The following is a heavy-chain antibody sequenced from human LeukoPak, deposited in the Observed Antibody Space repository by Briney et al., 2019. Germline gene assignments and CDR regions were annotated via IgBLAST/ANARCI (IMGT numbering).Heavy chain of an antibody. D-gene: IGHD1-7*01. CDR1: GGSISSGGYS. Sequence: SETLSLTCAVSGGSISSGGYSWSWIRQPPGKGLEWIGYIYHSGSTYYNPSLKSRVTISVDRSKNQFSLKLSSVTAADTAVYYCVGWNWDYRGFDPWGQGTLVTVSS. V-gene: IGHV4-30-2*01. CDR3: VGWNWDYRGFDP. CDR2: IYHSGST. J-gene: IGHJ5*02.